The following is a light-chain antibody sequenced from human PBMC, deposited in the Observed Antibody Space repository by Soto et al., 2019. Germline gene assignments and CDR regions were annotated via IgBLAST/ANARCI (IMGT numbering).Light chain of an antibody. CDR3: QQYNSYFWT. CDR2: DAS. CDR1: QSISRW. J-gene: IGKJ1*01. V-gene: IGKV1-5*01. Sequence: DIQMTQSPSTLSASVGDRVTITCRASQSISRWLAWYHQKPGKAPKLLIYDASILVTGVPSRFRGSGSGTEFTLPITSLQPDDFATFYCQQYNSYFWTFGQGTKVEIK.